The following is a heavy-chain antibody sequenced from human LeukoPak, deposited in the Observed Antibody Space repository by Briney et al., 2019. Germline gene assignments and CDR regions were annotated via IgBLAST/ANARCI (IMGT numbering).Heavy chain of an antibody. J-gene: IGHJ5*02. CDR2: INGDGSSI. Sequence: GGSLRLSCAASGFSSNSYWMHWARQAPGKGLVWVARINGDGSSINYADSVKGRFTISRDNAKNTLYLQMNSLRVEDTAVYYCARGRGPYGWFDPWGQGTLVTISS. CDR1: GFSSNSYW. D-gene: IGHD3-10*01. CDR3: ARGRGPYGWFDP. V-gene: IGHV3-74*01.